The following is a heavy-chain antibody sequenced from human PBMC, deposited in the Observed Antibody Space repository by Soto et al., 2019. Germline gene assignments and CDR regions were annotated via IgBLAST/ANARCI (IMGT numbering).Heavy chain of an antibody. Sequence: GGSLRLSCAASGFTFSSYGMHWVRQAPGKGLEWVAVIWYDGSNKYYADSVKGQVIISADKSISTAYLQWSSLKASDTAMYYCARPLGVYNWAPKGFGIWGQGTMVTVSS. CDR2: IWYDGSNK. CDR1: GFTFSSYG. V-gene: IGHV3-33*01. D-gene: IGHD1-20*01. J-gene: IGHJ3*02. CDR3: ARPLGVYNWAPKGFGI.